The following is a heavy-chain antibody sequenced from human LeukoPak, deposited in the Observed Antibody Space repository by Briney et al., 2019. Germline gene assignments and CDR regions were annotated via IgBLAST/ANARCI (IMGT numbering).Heavy chain of an antibody. J-gene: IGHJ4*02. CDR1: GFTFNNCA. CDR3: AKGTSSGYYYYFDY. Sequence: GGSLRLSCAASGFTFNNCAMSWVRQAPGKGLGWVSAISASGGSTYYAGSVKGRFTISRDNSKNTLYLQMNSLRAEDTAVYYCAKGTSSGYYYYFDYWGQGTLVTVSS. D-gene: IGHD3-22*01. CDR2: ISASGGST. V-gene: IGHV3-23*01.